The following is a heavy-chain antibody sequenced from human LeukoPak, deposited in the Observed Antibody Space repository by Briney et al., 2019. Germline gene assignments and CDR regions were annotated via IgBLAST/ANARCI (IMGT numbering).Heavy chain of an antibody. J-gene: IGHJ4*02. CDR1: GGTFSSYA. D-gene: IGHD1-26*01. CDR3: ARRPEWELPFDY. V-gene: IGHV1-69*01. Sequence: ASVKVSCKASGGTFSSYAISWVRQAPGQGLEWMGGIIPIFGTANYAQKFQGRVTITADESTSTAYMELSSLRSEDTAVYYCARRPEWELPFDYWGQGTLVTVSS. CDR2: IIPIFGTA.